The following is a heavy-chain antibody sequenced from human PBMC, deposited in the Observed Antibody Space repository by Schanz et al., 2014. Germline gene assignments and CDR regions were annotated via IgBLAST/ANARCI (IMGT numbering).Heavy chain of an antibody. CDR3: ARVPSQDVCFDL. CDR2: ISAYNGHT. V-gene: IGHV1-18*01. Sequence: QVQLVQSGDEVKKPGASVKVSCKASGYTFTSYGISWVRQAPGQGLEWMGWISAYNGHTTYSQKVPARVIFSTDPSANTADMALRSHRADDTGRYYCARVPSQDVCFDLWGRGTLVSVSS. J-gene: IGHJ2*01. CDR1: GYTFTSYG. D-gene: IGHD3-16*01.